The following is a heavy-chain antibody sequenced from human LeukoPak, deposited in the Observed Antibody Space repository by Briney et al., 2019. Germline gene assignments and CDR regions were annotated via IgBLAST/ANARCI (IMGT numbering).Heavy chain of an antibody. Sequence: ASVKVSCKASGYTFTSYYMHWVRQAPGQGLEWMGIINPSGGSTSYAQKFQGRVTMTRDTSTSTVYMELSSLRSEDTAVYYRARPPIVGATTSAFDIWGQGTMVTVSS. J-gene: IGHJ3*02. CDR1: GYTFTSYY. V-gene: IGHV1-46*03. CDR2: INPSGGST. CDR3: ARPPIVGATTSAFDI. D-gene: IGHD1-26*01.